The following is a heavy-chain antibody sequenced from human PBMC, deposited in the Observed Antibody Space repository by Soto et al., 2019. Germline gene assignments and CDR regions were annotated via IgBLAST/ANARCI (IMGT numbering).Heavy chain of an antibody. V-gene: IGHV3-7*03. CDR3: LNRCAADEWCHLYY. D-gene: IGHD2-8*01. CDR1: L. J-gene: IGHJ4*02. CDR2: IKQDGSEK. Sequence: LIIVVSQAIRKGLEWVANIKQDGSEKYYMDSVKGRFTISRDNAKNSLILQMTSLIVEDTAVYYCLNRCAADEWCHLYYWAQGTQVTFSS.